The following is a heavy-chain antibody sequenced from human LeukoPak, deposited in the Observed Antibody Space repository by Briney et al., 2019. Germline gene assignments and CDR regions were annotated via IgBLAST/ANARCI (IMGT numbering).Heavy chain of an antibody. CDR3: AQAGGSGSYYYYGMDV. Sequence: GGSLRLSCAASGFTFSSYGMHWVRQAPGKGLEWVAVISYDGSNKYYADSVKGRFTISRNNSKNTLYLQMNSLRAEDTAIFYCAQAGGSGSYYYYGMDVWGQGTTVTVSS. D-gene: IGHD3-10*01. CDR1: GFTFSSYG. CDR2: ISYDGSNK. V-gene: IGHV3-30*18. J-gene: IGHJ6*02.